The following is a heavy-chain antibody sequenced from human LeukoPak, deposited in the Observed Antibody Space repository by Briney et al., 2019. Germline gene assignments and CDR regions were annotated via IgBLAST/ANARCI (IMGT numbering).Heavy chain of an antibody. J-gene: IGHJ4*02. CDR2: IDEDGSEK. CDR3: ARTLEGDFWSGYYQFDY. CDR1: GFPFNTFW. V-gene: IGHV3-7*01. Sequence: GGSLELSCAASGFPFNTFWMSWVRQAPGKGLEWVANIDEDGSEKYYVDSVKGRFTISRDNAKNKLYLQMNSLRTEDTAVYYCARTLEGDFWSGYYQFDYWGQGTLVTVSS. D-gene: IGHD3-3*01.